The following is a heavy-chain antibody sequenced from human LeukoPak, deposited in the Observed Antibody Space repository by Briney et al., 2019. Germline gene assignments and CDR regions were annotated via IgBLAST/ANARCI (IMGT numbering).Heavy chain of an antibody. Sequence: SETLSLTCTVSGGSISSYYWSRIRQPPGKGREWIGYIYYSGSTNYNPSLKSRVTISVDTSKNQFSLKLSSVTAADTAVFYCARHEVQNWERSGAFDIWGQRTMVTVSS. CDR3: ARHEVQNWERSGAFDI. D-gene: IGHD7-27*01. J-gene: IGHJ3*02. V-gene: IGHV4-59*08. CDR2: IYYSGST. CDR1: GGSISSYY.